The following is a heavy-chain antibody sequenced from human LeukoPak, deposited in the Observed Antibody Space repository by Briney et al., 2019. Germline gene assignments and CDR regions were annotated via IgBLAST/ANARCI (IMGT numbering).Heavy chain of an antibody. Sequence: SETLSLTCTVSGGSISSSSYYWGWIRQPPGKGLEWIGSIYHSGSTYYNPSLKSRVTISVDTSKNQFSLKLSSVTAADTAVYYGARGLARSSMFHFSYYFDYWGQGTLVT. J-gene: IGHJ4*02. CDR3: ARGLARSSMFHFSYYFDY. CDR1: GGSISSSSYY. CDR2: IYHSGST. D-gene: IGHD3-10*02. V-gene: IGHV4-39*07.